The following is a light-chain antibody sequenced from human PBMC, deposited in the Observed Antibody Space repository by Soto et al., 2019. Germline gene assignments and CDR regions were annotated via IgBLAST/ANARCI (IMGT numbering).Light chain of an antibody. V-gene: IGLV2-14*01. CDR2: EVS. CDR3: SSYTSSSTYV. CDR1: SSDVGGYNY. Sequence: VLTQPASVSGSPGQSITISCTGTSSDVGGYNYVSWYQQHPGKAPKLMIYEVSNRPSGVSNRFSGSKSGNTASLTISGLQAEDEADYYCSSYTSSSTYVFGAGTKVTVL. J-gene: IGLJ1*01.